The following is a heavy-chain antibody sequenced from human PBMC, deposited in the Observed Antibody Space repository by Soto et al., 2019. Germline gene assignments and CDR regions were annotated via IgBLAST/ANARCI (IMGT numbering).Heavy chain of an antibody. V-gene: IGHV1-18*04. J-gene: IGHJ4*02. CDR1: GYDFSSYG. Sequence: QVKLVQSGAEVKKPGASVKVSCKASGYDFSSYGISWVRQAPGQGLEWMGWISASNGNRDYAQQFQGRVTMTSDTSRTTAYMELRSLRSDDTVVYYCVRDPQRNDYWGQGTLVNVSS. D-gene: IGHD2-2*01. CDR2: ISASNGNR. CDR3: VRDPQRNDY.